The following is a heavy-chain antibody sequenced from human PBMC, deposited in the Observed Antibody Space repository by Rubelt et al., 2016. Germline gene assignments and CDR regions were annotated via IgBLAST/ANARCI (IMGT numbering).Heavy chain of an antibody. Sequence: QLQLQESGPGLVKPSETLSLTCTVSGGSISGYYWSWIRQPPGKALEWIGFVSDSGRTNYNPSLESRVSLSMDRSKAEFYMTLKSGTASDTAVYYGARDDSTSSAGWFDPWGPGTLVTVSS. J-gene: IGHJ5*02. CDR2: VSDSGRT. CDR1: GGSISGYY. V-gene: IGHV4-59*01. D-gene: IGHD6-6*01. CDR3: ARDDSTSSAGWFDP.